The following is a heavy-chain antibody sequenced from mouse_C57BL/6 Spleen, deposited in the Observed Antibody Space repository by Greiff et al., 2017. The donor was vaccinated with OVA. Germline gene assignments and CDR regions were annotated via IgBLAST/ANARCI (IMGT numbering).Heavy chain of an antibody. CDR2: ISSGSSTI. V-gene: IGHV5-17*01. CDR3: ARDAEDYAMDY. Sequence: EVKLMESGGGLVKPGGSLKLSCAASGFTFSDYGMHWVRQAPEKGLEWVAYISSGSSTIYYADTVKGRCTISRDNTKNTLFLKMTSLRAEDTAMYYCARDAEDYAMDYWGQGTSVTVSS. CDR1: GFTFSDYG. J-gene: IGHJ4*01.